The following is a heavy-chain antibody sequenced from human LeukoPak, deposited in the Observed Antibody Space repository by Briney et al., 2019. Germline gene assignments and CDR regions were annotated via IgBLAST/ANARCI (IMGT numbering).Heavy chain of an antibody. CDR1: GFTFSCYA. J-gene: IGHJ4*02. D-gene: IGHD3-10*01. CDR2: ISGSGGST. Sequence: GVSLRLSCAASGFTFSCYAMSWVRQAPGKGLEWVSAISGSGGSTYYADSVKGRFTISRDNSKNTLYLQMNSLRAEDTAVYYCAKDVTHGSGSYWPQYFDYWGQGTLVTVSS. V-gene: IGHV3-23*01. CDR3: AKDVTHGSGSYWPQYFDY.